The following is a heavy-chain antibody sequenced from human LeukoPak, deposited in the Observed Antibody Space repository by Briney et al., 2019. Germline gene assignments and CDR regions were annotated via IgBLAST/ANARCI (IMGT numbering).Heavy chain of an antibody. Sequence: PGRSLRLSCAASGFTFDDYAMHWVRQAPGKGLEWVSGISWNSGSIGYADSVKGRFTISRDSAKNSLYLQMNSLRAEDTALYYCAKADRLRGYDYWGQGTLVTVSS. CDR3: AKADRLRGYDY. V-gene: IGHV3-9*01. D-gene: IGHD5-12*01. J-gene: IGHJ4*02. CDR1: GFTFDDYA. CDR2: ISWNSGSI.